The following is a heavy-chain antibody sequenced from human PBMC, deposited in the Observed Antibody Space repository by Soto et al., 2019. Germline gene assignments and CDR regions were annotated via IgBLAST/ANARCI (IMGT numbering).Heavy chain of an antibody. J-gene: IGHJ5*02. CDR3: AKDCWFDP. CDR2: ISGSGGTT. CDR1: GFTFSNYA. Sequence: GGSLRLSCAASGFTFSNYAMSWVRQAPGNGLEWVSAISGSGGTTYYADFVNGRFTISSDSSKNTLYLHMNSLSAEDTAVYYCAKDCWFDPWGQGTLVTVSS. V-gene: IGHV3-23*01.